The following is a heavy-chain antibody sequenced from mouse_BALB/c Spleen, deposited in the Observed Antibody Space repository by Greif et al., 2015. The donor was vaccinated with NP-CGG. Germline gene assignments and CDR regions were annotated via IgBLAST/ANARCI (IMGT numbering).Heavy chain of an antibody. D-gene: IGHD2-1*01. CDR3: TYGNYWYFDV. J-gene: IGHJ1*01. Sequence: LQQSGSGLVRPGASVKLSCKASGYTFTSYWMHWVKQRPGQGLEWIGNIYPGSGSTNYDEKFKSKATLTVDTSSSTAYMQLSSLTSEDSAVYYCTYGNYWYFDVWGAGTTVTVSS. V-gene: IGHV1S22*01. CDR1: GYTFTSYW. CDR2: IYPGSGST.